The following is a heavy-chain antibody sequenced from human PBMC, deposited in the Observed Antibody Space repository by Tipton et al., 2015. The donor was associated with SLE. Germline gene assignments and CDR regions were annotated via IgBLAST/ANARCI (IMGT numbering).Heavy chain of an antibody. CDR3: ARGMVTWRGAIIGVDV. Sequence: GLVKPSETLSLTCSVSGGSISTNYWIWIRQPPGKGLEWIGYISDGGGTNYNPSLKSRVTISIDPAKNQFSLKLTSVTAADTAVYYCARGMVTWRGAIIGVDVWGQGTTVNVSS. D-gene: IGHD2-21*02. CDR2: ISDGGGT. V-gene: IGHV4-59*08. J-gene: IGHJ6*02. CDR1: GGSISTNY.